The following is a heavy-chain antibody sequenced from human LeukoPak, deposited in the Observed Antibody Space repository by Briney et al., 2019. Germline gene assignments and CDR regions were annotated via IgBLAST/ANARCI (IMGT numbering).Heavy chain of an antibody. CDR3: ARSPVRAVAPFDY. J-gene: IGHJ4*02. D-gene: IGHD6-19*01. CDR1: GGSISSGGYS. CDR2: IYYSGST. V-gene: IGHV4-31*11. Sequence: PSETLSLTCAVSGGSISSGGYSWSWIRQPPGKGLEWIGYIYYSGSTYYNPSLKSRVTISVDTSKNQFSLKLSSVTAADTAVYYCARSPVRAVAPFDYWGQGTLVTVSS.